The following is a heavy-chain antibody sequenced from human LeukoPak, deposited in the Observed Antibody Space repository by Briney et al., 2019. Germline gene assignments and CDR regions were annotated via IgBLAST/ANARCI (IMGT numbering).Heavy chain of an antibody. J-gene: IGHJ4*02. D-gene: IGHD3/OR15-3a*01. CDR3: ARVQNTAFGTGYQTNYFDY. Sequence: GGSLRLSCAASGFTFSSYRMNWVRQAPGKGLEWVATIKQDGGEKYYVDSVKGRFTISRDNAKNSLSLQMSSLRAEDMALYYFARVQNTAFGTGYQTNYFDYRGRQTMIIASS. V-gene: IGHV3-7*01. CDR2: IKQDGGEK. CDR1: GFTFSSYR.